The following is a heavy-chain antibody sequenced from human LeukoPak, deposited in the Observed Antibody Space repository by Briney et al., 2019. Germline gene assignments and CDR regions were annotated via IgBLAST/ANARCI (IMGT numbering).Heavy chain of an antibody. D-gene: IGHD1-26*01. CDR3: ARRYSGRSPSFDY. V-gene: IGHV3-21*04. Sequence: GGSLRLSCAASGFTFSIYRMNWVRQAPGKGLEWCSSISSGSSHIYYADSVKGRFTISRHNSRDPMYLQMNRLRTEDTAVYYCARRYSGRSPSFDYWGQGTLVTVSS. CDR1: GFTFSIYR. CDR2: ISSGSSHI. J-gene: IGHJ4*02.